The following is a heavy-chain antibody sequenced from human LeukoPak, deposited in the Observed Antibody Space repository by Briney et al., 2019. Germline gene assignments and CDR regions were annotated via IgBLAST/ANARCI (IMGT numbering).Heavy chain of an antibody. J-gene: IGHJ6*03. CDR3: AISPLYYDLSTGYYDDHYYYYYMDV. V-gene: IGHV1-69*13. CDR2: IIPAFGTT. Sequence: SVKVSCKASGGSFSSYGISWVRQAPGQGLEWMGEIIPAFGTTNYAQKFQVRVTITADESTSTTYMELSSLRSDDTAVYYCAISPLYYDLSTGYYDDHYYYYYMDVWGKGTTVSISS. CDR1: GGSFSSYG. D-gene: IGHD3-9*01.